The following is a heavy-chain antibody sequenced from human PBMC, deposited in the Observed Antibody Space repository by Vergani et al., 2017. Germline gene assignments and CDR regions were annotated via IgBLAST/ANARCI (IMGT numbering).Heavy chain of an antibody. Sequence: QVQLVQSGAEVKKPGASVKVSCKASGYTFTSYGISWVRQAPGQGLEWMGWISAYNGNTNYAQKLQGRVTMTTDTSTSTAYMELRSLRSDDTAVYYCARDQGSSTSWTFGESRFDPWGQGTLGTGSS. J-gene: IGHJ5*02. CDR1: GYTFTSYG. V-gene: IGHV1-18*04. CDR2: ISAYNGNT. D-gene: IGHD2-2*01. CDR3: ARDQGSSTSWTFGESRFDP.